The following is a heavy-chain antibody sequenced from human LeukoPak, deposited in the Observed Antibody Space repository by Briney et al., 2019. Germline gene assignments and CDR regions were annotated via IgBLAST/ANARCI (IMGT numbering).Heavy chain of an antibody. V-gene: IGHV3-30*04. CDR2: IAFDDTDR. CDR3: TNSDDYGDY. CDR1: GFTFSSYA. Sequence: GGSLRLSCAASGFTFSSYAMHWVRQAPGKGLEWVAAIAFDDTDRYYIDSVKGRFTISRDDSKNTLYLHMTSLRAEDTAVYYCTNSDDYGDYWGQGTLVTVSS. J-gene: IGHJ4*02.